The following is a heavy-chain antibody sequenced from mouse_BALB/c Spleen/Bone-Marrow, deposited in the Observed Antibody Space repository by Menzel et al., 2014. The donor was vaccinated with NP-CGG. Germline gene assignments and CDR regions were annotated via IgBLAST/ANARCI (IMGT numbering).Heavy chain of an antibody. CDR1: GFTFNTYA. D-gene: IGHD2-4*01. Sequence: VQLKESGGGLVQPKGSLKLSCAASGFTFNTYAMNWVRQAPGKGLEWVARIRSKSNNYATYYADSVKDRFTISRDDSQSMLYLQMNNLKTEDTAMYYCVRQNYDHAWFAYWGQGTLVTVSA. J-gene: IGHJ3*01. CDR2: IRSKSNNYAT. V-gene: IGHV10-1*02. CDR3: VRQNYDHAWFAY.